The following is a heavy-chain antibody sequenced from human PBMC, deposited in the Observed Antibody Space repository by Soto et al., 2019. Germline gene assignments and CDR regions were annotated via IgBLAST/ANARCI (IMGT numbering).Heavy chain of an antibody. D-gene: IGHD1-26*01. CDR3: ARTRSAWSDFHYYSLDV. CDR1: GFTFNSYG. J-gene: IGHJ6*02. CDR2: ISYDSTKT. V-gene: IGHV3-30*03. Sequence: TGVSLRLSCAASGFTFNSYGMHWVRQGPGNGLEWVAFISYDSTKTYYADSVKGRFTISRDNSNSALYVQMNSLTGEDTAVYYCARTRSAWSDFHYYSLDVWGQGTTVTVSS.